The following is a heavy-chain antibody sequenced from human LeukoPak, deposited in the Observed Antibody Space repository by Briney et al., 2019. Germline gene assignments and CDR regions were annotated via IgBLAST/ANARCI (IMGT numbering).Heavy chain of an antibody. Sequence: PGGSLRLSCAASGFTFSSYSMTWVRQAPGKGLEWVSSISSSSSYIYYADSVKGRFTISRDNAKNSLYLQMNSLRAEDTAVYYCARDRVAARRVPLLQFDYWGQGILVTVSS. CDR2: ISSSSSYI. J-gene: IGHJ4*02. V-gene: IGHV3-21*01. D-gene: IGHD6-6*01. CDR3: ARDRVAARRVPLLQFDY. CDR1: GFTFSSYS.